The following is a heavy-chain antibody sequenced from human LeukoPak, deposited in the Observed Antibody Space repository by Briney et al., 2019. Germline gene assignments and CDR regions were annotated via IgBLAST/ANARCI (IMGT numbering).Heavy chain of an antibody. V-gene: IGHV1-69*01. Sequence: SVKVSCKASGGTFSSYAISWVRQAPGQGLEWMGGIIPIFGTANYAQKFQGRVTITADESTSTAYMELSSLRSDDTAAYYCAKGSYYDSSGSFYFDYWGQGTLVTVSS. CDR1: GGTFSSYA. J-gene: IGHJ4*02. CDR2: IIPIFGTA. CDR3: AKGSYYDSSGSFYFDY. D-gene: IGHD3-22*01.